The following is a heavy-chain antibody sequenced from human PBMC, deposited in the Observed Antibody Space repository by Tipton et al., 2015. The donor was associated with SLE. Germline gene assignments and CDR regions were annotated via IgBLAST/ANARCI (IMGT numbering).Heavy chain of an antibody. Sequence: SLRLSCATSGFTFSSYALSWVPRAPGKGLGWVSAIRGGGGRTYYANFVKGRFSISLDKSKKTLFLQMKSLRVDDTATYYCAKFEKTTDFYLDSWGQGTLVSVSS. CDR3: AKFEKTTDFYLDS. V-gene: IGHV3-23*01. CDR1: GFTFSSYA. J-gene: IGHJ4*02. CDR2: IRGGGGRT. D-gene: IGHD1/OR15-1a*01.